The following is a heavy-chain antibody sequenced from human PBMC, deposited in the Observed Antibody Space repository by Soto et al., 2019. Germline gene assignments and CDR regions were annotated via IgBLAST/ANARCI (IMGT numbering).Heavy chain of an antibody. CDR1: GYTLTELS. CDR3: ATLSSSSLLGYYYGMDV. Sequence: GASVKVFFRVSGYTLTELSMHWVRQAPGKGLEWMGGFDPEDGETIYAQKFQGRVTMTEDTSTDTAYMELSSLRSEDTAVYYCATLSSSSLLGYYYGMDVWGQGTTVTVSS. V-gene: IGHV1-24*01. D-gene: IGHD6-13*01. J-gene: IGHJ6*02. CDR2: FDPEDGET.